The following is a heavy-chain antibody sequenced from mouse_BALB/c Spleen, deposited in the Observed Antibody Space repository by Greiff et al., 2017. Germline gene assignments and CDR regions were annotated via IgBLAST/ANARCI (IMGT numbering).Heavy chain of an antibody. CDR3: ARDRQFAY. CDR2: INPSTGYT. CDR1: GYTFTSYW. J-gene: IGHJ3*01. V-gene: IGHV1-7*01. Sequence: QVQLKESGAELAKPGASVKMSCKASGYTFTSYWMHWVKQRPGQGLEWIGYINPSTGYTEYNQKFKDKATLTADKSSSTAYMQLSSLTSEDSAVYYCARDRQFAYWGQGTLVTVSA.